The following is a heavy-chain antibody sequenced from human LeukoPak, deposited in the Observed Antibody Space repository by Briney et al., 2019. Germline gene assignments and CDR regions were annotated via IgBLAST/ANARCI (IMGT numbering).Heavy chain of an antibody. CDR3: ARDSGNFIDLDFWSRPDYYGMDV. CDR2: IYYSGST. Sequence: SETLSLTCTVSGGSISSYYWSWIRQPPGKGLEWIGYIYYSGSTNYNPSLKSRVTISVDTSKNQFSLKLSSVTAADTAVYYCARDSGNFIDLDFWSRPDYYGMDVWGQGTTVTVSS. V-gene: IGHV4-59*01. J-gene: IGHJ6*02. D-gene: IGHD3-3*01. CDR1: GGSISSYY.